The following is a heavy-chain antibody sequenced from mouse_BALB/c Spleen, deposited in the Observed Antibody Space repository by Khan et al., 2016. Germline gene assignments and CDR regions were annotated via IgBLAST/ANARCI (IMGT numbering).Heavy chain of an antibody. CDR1: GFTFSSYG. CDR3: AKMARTIN. CDR2: INSNGGST. J-gene: IGHJ2*01. Sequence: EIELVESGGGLVQPGGSLKLSCAASGFTFSSYGMSWVRQTPDKRLELVATINSNGGSTYYPDSVKGRFTISRVNAKNTLYLQVGSLKSEDTAMYYCAKMARTINWGQGTTLTVSS. V-gene: IGHV5-6-3*01.